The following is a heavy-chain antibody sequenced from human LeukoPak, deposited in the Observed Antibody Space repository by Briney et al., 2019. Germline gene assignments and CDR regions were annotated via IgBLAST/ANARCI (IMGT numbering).Heavy chain of an antibody. D-gene: IGHD3-10*01. J-gene: IGHJ3*02. V-gene: IGHV3-21*01. CDR2: ISSSSSYI. CDR3: ARDQGYYGDDAFDI. CDR1: GFTFSSYS. Sequence: GGSLRLSCAASGFTFSSYSMNWVRQAPGKGLEWVSSISSSSSYIYYADSVKGRFTISRDNAKNSLYLQMNSLRAEDTAVYYCARDQGYYGDDAFDIWGQGTMVTVSS.